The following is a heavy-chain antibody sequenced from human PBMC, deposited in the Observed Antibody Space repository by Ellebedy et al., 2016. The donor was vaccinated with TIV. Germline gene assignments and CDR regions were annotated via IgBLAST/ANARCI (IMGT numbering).Heavy chain of an antibody. CDR1: GFTFSNAW. D-gene: IGHD5-18*01. CDR2: IKSKTDGGAA. Sequence: GGSLRLSCAASGFTFSNAWMNWVRQAPGKGLEWVGRIKSKTDGGAADYAAPVKGRFTISRDDSKNTLYLQMNSLKTEDTSVYFCTTVYRYNYDSVWGQGTLVTVSS. CDR3: TTVYRYNYDSV. J-gene: IGHJ4*02. V-gene: IGHV3-15*01.